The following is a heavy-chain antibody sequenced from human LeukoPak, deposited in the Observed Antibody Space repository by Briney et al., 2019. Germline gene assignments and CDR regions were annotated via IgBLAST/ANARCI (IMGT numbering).Heavy chain of an antibody. V-gene: IGHV3-7*04. CDR1: GFTFSTYW. Sequence: VGSLRLSCAASGFTFSTYWMSWVRQAPGKGLEWVANIKPGGSEKDYVDSLKGRFTISRDNAKNSLYLQVNSLRAEDTAVYYCARFGVPYGVDVWGQGTTVTVSS. D-gene: IGHD3-16*01. J-gene: IGHJ6*02. CDR2: IKPGGSEK. CDR3: ARFGVPYGVDV.